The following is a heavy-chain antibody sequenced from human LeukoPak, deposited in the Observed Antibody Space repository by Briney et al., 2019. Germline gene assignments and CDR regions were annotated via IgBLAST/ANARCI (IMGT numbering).Heavy chain of an antibody. V-gene: IGHV4-34*01. J-gene: IGHJ6*03. CDR1: GGSFSGYY. CDR3: ARGPPRPVGITIFGVVHTPPFDYYYYMDV. Sequence: PSETLSLTCAVYGGSFSGYYWSWIRQPPGKGLEWIGEINHSGSTNYNPSLKSRVTISVDTSKNQFSLKLSSVTAADTAVYYCARGPPRPVGITIFGVVHTPPFDYYYYMDVWGKGTTVTVSS. D-gene: IGHD3-3*01. CDR2: INHSGST.